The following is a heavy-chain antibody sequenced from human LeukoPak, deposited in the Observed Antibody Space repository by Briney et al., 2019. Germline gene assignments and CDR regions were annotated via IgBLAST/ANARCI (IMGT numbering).Heavy chain of an antibody. D-gene: IGHD6-13*01. J-gene: IGHJ6*02. Sequence: ASVKVSCKASGYTFTSYDINWVRQATGQGLEWMGWMNPNSGNTGYAQKFRGRVTMTRNTSISTAYMELSSLRSEDTAVYYCARGGRGIAAAGSRKYYYYYGMDVWGQGTTVTVSS. CDR1: GYTFTSYD. CDR3: ARGGRGIAAAGSRKYYYYYGMDV. V-gene: IGHV1-8*01. CDR2: MNPNSGNT.